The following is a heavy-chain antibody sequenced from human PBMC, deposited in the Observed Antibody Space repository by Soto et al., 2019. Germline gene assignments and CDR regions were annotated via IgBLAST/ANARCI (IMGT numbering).Heavy chain of an antibody. J-gene: IGHJ3*02. D-gene: IGHD1-26*01. Sequence: VISWGLLTTGQGLEWMGWISAYNGSTNYAQKLQGRVTMTTDTSTSTAYMELRSLRSDDTAVYYCVRDGIVETRGSAAFDIWGQGIMVTVSS. V-gene: IGHV1-18*01. CDR3: VRDGIVETRGSAAFDI. CDR2: ISAYNGST. CDR1: V.